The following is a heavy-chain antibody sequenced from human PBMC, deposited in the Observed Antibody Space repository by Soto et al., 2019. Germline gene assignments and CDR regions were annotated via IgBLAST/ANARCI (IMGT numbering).Heavy chain of an antibody. V-gene: IGHV4-59*01. D-gene: IGHD3-9*01. CDR1: GGSTSSYY. CDR3: ARAKSSCYFDCPYFDY. J-gene: IGHJ4*02. Sequence: PSETLSLTCTVSGGSTSSYYWSWIRQPPGKGLEWIGYIYYSGSTNYNPSLKSRVTISVDTSKNQFSLRLSSVTAADTAVYYCARAKSSCYFDCPYFDYWGQGTLVTVSP. CDR2: IYYSGST.